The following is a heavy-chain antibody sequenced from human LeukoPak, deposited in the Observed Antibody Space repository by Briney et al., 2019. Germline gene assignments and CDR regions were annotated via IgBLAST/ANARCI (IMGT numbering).Heavy chain of an antibody. Sequence: GRSLRLSCTASGFTFGDYAMHWVRQAPGKGLEWVAVISYDGTNKYYADSVKGQFTISRDNSKNTLYLQMNSLRTEDTAMYYCARGTGTRVAPYYFDHCGQGTLVTVSS. CDR2: ISYDGTNK. D-gene: IGHD1-1*01. CDR3: ARGTGTRVAPYYFDH. V-gene: IGHV3-30-3*01. J-gene: IGHJ4*02. CDR1: GFTFGDYA.